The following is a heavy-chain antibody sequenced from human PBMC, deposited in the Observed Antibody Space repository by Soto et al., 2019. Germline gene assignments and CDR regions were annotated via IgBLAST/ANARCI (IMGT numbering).Heavy chain of an antibody. CDR1: GYTLTELS. D-gene: IGHD2-15*01. V-gene: IGHV1-24*01. CDR2: FDPGNGNT. Sequence: GASVKVSWKVSGYTLTELSMHWVRQDPGEGLEWMGGFDPGNGNTKYSQKFQGRVTITRDTSASTAYMELSSLRSYDASVYSSPIPFLDSGGSSCCPDAFAIRRQRTMVTVSS. CDR3: PIPFLDSGGSSCCPDAFAI. J-gene: IGHJ3*02.